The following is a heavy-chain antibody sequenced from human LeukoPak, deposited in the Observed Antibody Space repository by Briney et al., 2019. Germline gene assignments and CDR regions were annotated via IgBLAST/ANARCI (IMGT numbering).Heavy chain of an antibody. J-gene: IGHJ6*02. D-gene: IGHD3-22*01. CDR2: IYYSGST. CDR3: ANIGGYYYGVGGGMDV. V-gene: IGHV4-39*01. CDR1: GGSISSSSYY. Sequence: PSETLSLTCTVSGGSISSSSYYWGWIRQPTGKGLEWIGSIYYSGSTYYNPSLKSRVTISVDTSKNQFSLKLSSVTAADTAVYYCANIGGYYYGVGGGMDVWGQGTTVTVSS.